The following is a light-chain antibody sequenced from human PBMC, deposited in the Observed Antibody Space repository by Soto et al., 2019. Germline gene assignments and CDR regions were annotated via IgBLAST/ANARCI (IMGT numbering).Light chain of an antibody. V-gene: IGKV3-20*01. CDR1: QSVSST. Sequence: EVVMTQSPATLSVSPGEGVTLSCRASQSVSSTLAWYQQKPGQAPRLLIYGASTRATGIPDRFSGSGSGTDFTLTISRLEPEDFAVYHCQQYGSSPLITFGQGTRLEIK. CDR3: QQYGSSPLIT. CDR2: GAS. J-gene: IGKJ5*01.